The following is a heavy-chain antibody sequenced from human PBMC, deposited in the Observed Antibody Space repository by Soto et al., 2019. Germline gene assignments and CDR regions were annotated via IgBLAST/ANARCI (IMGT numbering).Heavy chain of an antibody. CDR3: AREGRFLEWSPPYYYYYMDV. J-gene: IGHJ6*03. CDR1: GGTFSSYT. D-gene: IGHD3-3*01. V-gene: IGHV1-69*04. Sequence: WASVKVSCKASGGTFSSYTISWVRQAPGQGLEWMGRIIPILGIANYAQKFQGRVTITADKSTSTAYMELSSLRSEDTAVYYCAREGRFLEWSPPYYYYYMDVWGKGTTVTVSS. CDR2: IIPILGIA.